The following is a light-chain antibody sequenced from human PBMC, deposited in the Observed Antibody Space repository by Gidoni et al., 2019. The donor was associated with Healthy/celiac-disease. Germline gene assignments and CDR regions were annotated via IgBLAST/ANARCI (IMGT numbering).Light chain of an antibody. V-gene: IGKV1-39*01. CDR3: QQSYSSIT. J-gene: IGKJ5*01. CDR2: AAS. CDR1: QSISSY. Sequence: DIQMTQSPSSLSASAGDRVTITCRASQSISSYLNWYQQKPGKAPKLLIYAASSLQSGVPSRFSGRGSGTDFTLTISSQQAEDFATYYWQQSYSSITFXXXTRLEIK.